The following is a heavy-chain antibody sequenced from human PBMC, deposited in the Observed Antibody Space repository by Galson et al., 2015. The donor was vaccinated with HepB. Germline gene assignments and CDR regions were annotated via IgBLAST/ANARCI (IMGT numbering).Heavy chain of an antibody. D-gene: IGHD3-9*01. Sequence: LSLTCAVSGGSISSGGYSWSWIRQPPGKGLEWIGYIYYSGSTYYNPSLKSRVTISVDTSKNQFSLKLSSVTAADTAVYYCARGADYDILTGSQEADYWGQGTLVTVSS. CDR3: ARGADYDILTGSQEADY. CDR2: IYYSGST. J-gene: IGHJ4*02. V-gene: IGHV4-30-4*07. CDR1: GGSISSGGYS.